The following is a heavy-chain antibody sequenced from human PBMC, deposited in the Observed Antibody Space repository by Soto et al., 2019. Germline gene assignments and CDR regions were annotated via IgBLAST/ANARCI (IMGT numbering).Heavy chain of an antibody. J-gene: IGHJ4*02. D-gene: IGHD2-15*01. CDR3: GKVLVGATGHTDSDS. CDR1: GGSIYRSGHY. V-gene: IGHV4-39*01. CDR2: IDYNGVT. Sequence: SETLSLTCTVSGGSIYRSGHYWGWIRQPPGRGLEWIGNIDYNGVTYSNPSLKSRVTISRDTSKNQFSLKLTSVTAADTALYYCGKVLVGATGHTDSDSWGPGTLVTVSS.